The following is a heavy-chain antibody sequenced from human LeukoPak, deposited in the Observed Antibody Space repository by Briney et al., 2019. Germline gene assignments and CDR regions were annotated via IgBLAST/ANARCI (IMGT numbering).Heavy chain of an antibody. J-gene: IGHJ4*02. CDR3: VRRDNTGWNYFDY. CDR2: IYYKGST. D-gene: IGHD6-19*01. V-gene: IGHV4-59*08. CDR1: GGSINSHY. Sequence: PSETLSLTCTVSGGSINSHYWSWIRQPPGKGLEWIGDIYYKGSTNYNPSLKSRVTISVDTSKNHLSLKLTSVLAADTAIYYCVRRDNTGWNYFDYWGQGILATVSS.